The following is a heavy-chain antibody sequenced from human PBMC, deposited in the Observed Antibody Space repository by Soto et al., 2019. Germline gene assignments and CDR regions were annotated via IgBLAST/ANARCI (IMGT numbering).Heavy chain of an antibody. V-gene: IGHV4-59*08. CDR1: GGSISSYY. J-gene: IGHJ4*02. CDR3: ARHESTVTYFDY. CDR2: IFYSGST. D-gene: IGHD4-17*01. Sequence: PSETLSLTCTVSGGSISSYYWSWIRQPPGKGLEWIGYIFYSGSTNYNPSLKSRVTISVDTSKNQFSLKLSSVTAADTAVYYCARHESTVTYFDYWGQGPLVTVSS.